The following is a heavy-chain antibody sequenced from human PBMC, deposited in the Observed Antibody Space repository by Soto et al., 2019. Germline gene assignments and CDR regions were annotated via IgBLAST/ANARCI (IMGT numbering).Heavy chain of an antibody. CDR1: GFTLSSYA. D-gene: IGHD4-17*01. Sequence: TGGSLRLSCAASGFTLSSYAMSWVRQAPGKGPEWVSTFSGTGGYTYYADSVKGRFTISRDDSKNTLFLHMNSLRAADTAVYYCARGQRALITYGPFDPWGQGTLVTVSS. V-gene: IGHV3-23*01. CDR3: ARGQRALITYGPFDP. J-gene: IGHJ5*02. CDR2: FSGTGGYT.